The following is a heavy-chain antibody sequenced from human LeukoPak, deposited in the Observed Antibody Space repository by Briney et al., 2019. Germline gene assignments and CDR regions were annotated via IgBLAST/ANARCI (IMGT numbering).Heavy chain of an antibody. CDR3: ASAGDSSGYYHYYYYMDV. CDR1: GYTFTGYY. CDR2: INPSGGST. D-gene: IGHD3-22*01. J-gene: IGHJ6*03. Sequence: ASVKVPCKASGYTFTGYYMHWVRQAPGQGLEWMGIINPSGGSTSYAQKFQGRVTMTRDTSTSTVYMELSSLRSEDTAVYYCASAGDSSGYYHYYYYMDVWGKGTTVTVSS. V-gene: IGHV1-46*01.